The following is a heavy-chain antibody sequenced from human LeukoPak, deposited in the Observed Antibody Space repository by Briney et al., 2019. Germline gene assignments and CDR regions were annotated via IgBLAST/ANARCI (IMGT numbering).Heavy chain of an antibody. Sequence: GGSLRLSCAASGFSFSTYGMHWVRQAPGKGLEWVAVISYDGSTKYSADSVKGRFTISRDNSKNMLWLQMNSLRAEDTAVYYCAKDPGGYCSGGSCYSSPLGAFDIWGQGTMVTVSS. J-gene: IGHJ3*02. CDR1: GFSFSTYG. CDR2: ISYDGSTK. D-gene: IGHD2-15*01. CDR3: AKDPGGYCSGGSCYSSPLGAFDI. V-gene: IGHV3-30*18.